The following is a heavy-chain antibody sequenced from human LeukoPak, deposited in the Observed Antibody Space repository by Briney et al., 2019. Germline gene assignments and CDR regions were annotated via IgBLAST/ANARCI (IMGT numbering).Heavy chain of an antibody. J-gene: IGHJ4*02. V-gene: IGHV3-53*01. CDR1: GFTVSSNS. D-gene: IGHD6-25*01. CDR3: ARGLSSGPMGY. Sequence: PGGSLRLSCAASGFTVSSNSMSWVRQAPGEGLEWVSTIYSGNTIYYADSVKDRFTISRDNSKYTLYLQMNSLRAEDTAVYFCARGLSSGPMGYWGQGTLATVSS. CDR2: IYSGNTI.